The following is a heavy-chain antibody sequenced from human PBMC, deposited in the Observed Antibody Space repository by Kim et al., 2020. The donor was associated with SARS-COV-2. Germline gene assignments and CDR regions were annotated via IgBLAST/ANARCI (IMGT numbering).Heavy chain of an antibody. Sequence: GGSLRLSCAVYRFTFNTDGINWVRHATAKGLVWVSRISSDGSITNYADSLKCRFTMSRETAENTLYLQMNSLRAEDTAVYYCARGFFRDGFDDWGQGTTGTLAS. D-gene: IGHD3-10*01. V-gene: IGHV3-74*01. CDR3: ARGFFRDGFDD. CDR2: ISSDGSIT. CDR1: RFTFNTDG. J-gene: IGHJ6*02.